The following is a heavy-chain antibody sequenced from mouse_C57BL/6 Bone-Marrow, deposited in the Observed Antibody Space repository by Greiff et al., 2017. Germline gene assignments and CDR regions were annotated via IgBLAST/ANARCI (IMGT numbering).Heavy chain of an antibody. CDR1: GYTFTSYW. CDR3: AIPLDDEGGYAMDY. Sequence: QVQLQQPGAELVKPGASVKLSCKASGYTFTSYWMHWVKQRPGRGLEWIGRIDPNSGGTKYNEKFKSKATLTVDKHSSTAYMQLSSLTSEDSAVYYCAIPLDDEGGYAMDYWGQGTSVTVSS. V-gene: IGHV1-72*01. CDR2: IDPNSGGT. D-gene: IGHD2-12*01. J-gene: IGHJ4*01.